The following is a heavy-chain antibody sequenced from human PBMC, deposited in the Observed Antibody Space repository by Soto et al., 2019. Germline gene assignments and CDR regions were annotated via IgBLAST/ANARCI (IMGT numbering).Heavy chain of an antibody. D-gene: IGHD6-13*01. CDR3: ARASRYTSSWFYFNY. V-gene: IGHV4-30-4*01. Sequence: SETLSLTCTVSGGSISSGDYYWSWIRQPPGKGLEWIGYIYYSGSTDYDSALKSRVTISVDTSKNQFSLKLSSVTAADTAVYYCARASRYTSSWFYFNYWGQGTLVTVSS. J-gene: IGHJ4*02. CDR1: GGSISSGDYY. CDR2: IYYSGST.